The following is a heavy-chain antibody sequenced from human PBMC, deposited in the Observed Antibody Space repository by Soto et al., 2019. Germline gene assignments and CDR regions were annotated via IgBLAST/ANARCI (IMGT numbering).Heavy chain of an antibody. Sequence: EVQLVESGGSLVQPGGSLRLSCAASGFSVSSNYMTWVRQAPGQGLECVSVIYSGGNTYYADSVKGRFTISRDNSKNTLYLQMNNVRAEDTAVYCCARRHFYGSDWGQGTLVTVSS. J-gene: IGHJ4*02. V-gene: IGHV3-66*04. CDR1: GFSVSSNY. D-gene: IGHD3-10*01. CDR2: IYSGGNT. CDR3: ARRHFYGSD.